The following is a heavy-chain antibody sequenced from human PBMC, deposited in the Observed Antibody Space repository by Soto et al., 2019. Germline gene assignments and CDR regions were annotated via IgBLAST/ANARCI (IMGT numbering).Heavy chain of an antibody. V-gene: IGHV3-33*01. D-gene: IGHD6-25*01. J-gene: IGHJ4*02. CDR1: GFTFSDYG. CDR3: ARERLPNSSGWDGDY. Sequence: QVQLGESGGGVVQPGRSLRLSCAASGFTFSDYGMHWVRQAPGKGLEWVAVIWHDESNKYYADSVKGQFTISRDNSQNTLYLQMNNLRGDDTDVYYCARERLPNSSGWDGDYWGPGTLVTVS. CDR2: IWHDESNK.